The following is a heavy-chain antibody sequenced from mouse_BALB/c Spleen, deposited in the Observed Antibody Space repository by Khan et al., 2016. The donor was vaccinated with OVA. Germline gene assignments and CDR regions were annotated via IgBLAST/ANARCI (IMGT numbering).Heavy chain of an antibody. CDR3: GRGRYRYPFAY. CDR1: GYSITSDYA. J-gene: IGHJ3*01. D-gene: IGHD2-14*01. Sequence: VKLLESGPGLVKPSQSLSLTCTVTGYSITSDYAWNWIRQFPGNKLEWMGYISYSGSTSYNPSLKSRISITRDTSKNQFFLQLNSVTTEDKATYYCGRGRYRYPFAYWGQGTLVTVSA. V-gene: IGHV3-2*02. CDR2: ISYSGST.